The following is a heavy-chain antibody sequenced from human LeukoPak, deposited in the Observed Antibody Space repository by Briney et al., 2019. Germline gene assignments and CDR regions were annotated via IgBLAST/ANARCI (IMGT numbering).Heavy chain of an antibody. D-gene: IGHD3-10*01. CDR1: GYTFTSYG. CDR3: ARGGYYYGSASVIDY. V-gene: IGHV1-8*02. J-gene: IGHJ4*02. CDR2: MNPNSGNT. Sequence: ASVKVSCKASGYTFTSYGISWVRQATGQGLEWMGWMNPNSGNTGYAQKFQGRVTMTRNTSISTAYMELSSLRSEDTAVYYCARGGYYYGSASVIDYWGQGTLVTVSS.